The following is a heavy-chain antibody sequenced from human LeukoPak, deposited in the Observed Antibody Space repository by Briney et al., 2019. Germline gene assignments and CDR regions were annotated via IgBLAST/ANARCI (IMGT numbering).Heavy chain of an antibody. J-gene: IGHJ4*02. Sequence: SETLSLTCTVSNGSISIYYWSWVRQPAGEGVEWIGRISASGSTNYNPSLKSRVTMSVDTSKNQFSLKLSSVTAADTAVYYCAREVTVTRPFDYWGQGTLVTVSS. CDR3: AREVTVTRPFDY. V-gene: IGHV4-4*07. CDR2: ISASGST. D-gene: IGHD4-17*01. CDR1: NGSISIYY.